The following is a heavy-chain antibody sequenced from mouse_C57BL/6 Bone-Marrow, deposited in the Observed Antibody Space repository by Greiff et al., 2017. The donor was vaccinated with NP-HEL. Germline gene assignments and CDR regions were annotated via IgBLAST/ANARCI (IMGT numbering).Heavy chain of an antibody. CDR1: GFNIKDYY. CDR2: IDPEDGDT. D-gene: IGHD2-13*01. Sequence: EVQLKESGAELVKPGASVKLSCTASGFNIKDYYMHWVKQRTEQGLEWIGRIDPEDGDTNYAPKFQGKATITADTSSNTAYLQLSSLTSEDTAVYYCARGGDYRAWFAYWGQGTLVTVSA. CDR3: ARGGDYRAWFAY. V-gene: IGHV14-2*01. J-gene: IGHJ3*01.